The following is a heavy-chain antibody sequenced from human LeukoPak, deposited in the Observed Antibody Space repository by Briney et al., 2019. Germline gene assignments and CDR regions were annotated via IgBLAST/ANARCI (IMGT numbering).Heavy chain of an antibody. CDR1: GFTFSSYT. D-gene: IGHD2-21*01. V-gene: IGHV3-30-3*01. Sequence: GGSLRLSCAASGFTFSSYTMHWVRQAPGKGLEWVAVISYDGNNKYYADSVKGRFTISRDNSKNTLYPQMNSLRAEDTAVYYCAKAQIAISWFDPWGQGTLVTVSS. J-gene: IGHJ5*02. CDR3: AKAQIAISWFDP. CDR2: ISYDGNNK.